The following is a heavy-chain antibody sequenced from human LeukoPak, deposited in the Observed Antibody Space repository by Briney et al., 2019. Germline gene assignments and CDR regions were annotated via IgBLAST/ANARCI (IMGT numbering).Heavy chain of an antibody. Sequence: PSETLSLTCAVYGGSFSGYYWSWIRQPPGKGLEWVGEINHSGSTNYNPSLKSRVTISVDTSKNQLSLKLSSVTAADTAVYYCARAPRRHWFDPWGQGTLVTISS. CDR3: ARAPRRHWFDP. J-gene: IGHJ5*02. V-gene: IGHV4-34*01. CDR1: GGSFSGYY. D-gene: IGHD6-25*01. CDR2: INHSGST.